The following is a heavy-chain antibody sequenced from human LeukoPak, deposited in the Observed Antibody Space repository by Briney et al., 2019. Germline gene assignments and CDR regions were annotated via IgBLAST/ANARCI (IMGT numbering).Heavy chain of an antibody. CDR2: INPNSGGT. V-gene: IGHV1-2*02. CDR3: ARVFNWNDPNWFDP. CDR1: GYTLTGYY. D-gene: IGHD1-20*01. J-gene: IGHJ5*02. Sequence: ASVKVSCKASGYTLTGYYMHWVRQAPGQGLEWMGWINPNSGGTNYAQKFQGRVTMTRDTSISTAYMELSRLRSDDTAVYYCARVFNWNDPNWFDPWGQGTLVTVSS.